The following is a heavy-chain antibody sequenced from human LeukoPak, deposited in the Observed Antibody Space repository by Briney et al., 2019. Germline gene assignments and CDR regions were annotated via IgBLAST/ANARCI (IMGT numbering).Heavy chain of an antibody. Sequence: ASVKVSCKASGYTFTSYAMNWVRQAPGQGLEWMGIIDPSGGSTSYAQKFQGRVTMTRDMSTSTVYMELSSLRSEDTAVYYCARSIAAAGTPYYYYYMDVWGKGTTVTVSS. CDR2: IDPSGGST. CDR3: ARSIAAAGTPYYYYYMDV. J-gene: IGHJ6*03. V-gene: IGHV1-46*01. CDR1: GYTFTSYA. D-gene: IGHD6-13*01.